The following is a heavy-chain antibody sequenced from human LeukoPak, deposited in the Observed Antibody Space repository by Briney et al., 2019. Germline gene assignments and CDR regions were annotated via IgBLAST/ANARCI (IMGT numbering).Heavy chain of an antibody. V-gene: IGHV3-15*01. CDR2: IKSKTDGGTT. J-gene: IGHJ1*01. D-gene: IGHD3-22*01. CDR1: GFTFSNYN. CDR3: TTDTYDSGVYYPQH. Sequence: GGSLRLSCAAFGFTFSNYNMNWVRQAPGKGLEWVGRIKSKTDGGTTDYAAPVNGRFTISRDDSKNTLYLQMNSLKTEDTAVYYCTTDTYDSGVYYPQHWGHGTLVTVSS.